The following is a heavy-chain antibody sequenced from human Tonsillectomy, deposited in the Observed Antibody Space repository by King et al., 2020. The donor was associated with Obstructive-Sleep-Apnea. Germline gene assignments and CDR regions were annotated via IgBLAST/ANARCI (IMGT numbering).Heavy chain of an antibody. J-gene: IGHJ4*02. CDR1: GYSISSGYY. Sequence: VQLQESGPGLVKPSETLSLTCTVSGYSISSGYYWGWIRQPPGKGLEWIASIYRSGSSYYNPSLKSLLTISVDTSKNKISLRLNSVTAAYTAMYYCARVFPGDYWGQGTPVIVSS. CDR2: IYRSGSS. V-gene: IGHV4-38-2*02. CDR3: ARVFPGDY.